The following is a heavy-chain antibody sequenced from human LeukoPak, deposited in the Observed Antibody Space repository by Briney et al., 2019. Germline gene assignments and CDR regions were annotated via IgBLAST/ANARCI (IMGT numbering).Heavy chain of an antibody. J-gene: IGHJ4*02. Sequence: GGSLRLSCTASGHTFSSYWMHWVRQAPGKGLEWVSRITSDGSSTSHADSVKGRFTISRDNAKNTLYLQMNSLRAEDTAVYYCSRGVGATDSWGQGTLVTVSS. CDR1: GHTFSSYW. CDR2: ITSDGSST. V-gene: IGHV3-74*01. D-gene: IGHD1-26*01. CDR3: SRGVGATDS.